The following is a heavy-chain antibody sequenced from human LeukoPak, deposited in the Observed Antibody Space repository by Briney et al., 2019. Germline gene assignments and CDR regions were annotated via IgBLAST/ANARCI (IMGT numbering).Heavy chain of an antibody. D-gene: IGHD5-24*01. CDR1: GFTFSSYS. CDR2: ISSSSSYI. Sequence: GGSLRLSCAASGFTFSSYSMNWVRQAPGKGLEWVSSISSSSSYIYYADSVKGRFTISRDNAKNSLYLQMNSLRAEDTAVYYCAGDPRSMATKDYWGQGTLVTVSS. J-gene: IGHJ4*02. CDR3: AGDPRSMATKDY. V-gene: IGHV3-21*01.